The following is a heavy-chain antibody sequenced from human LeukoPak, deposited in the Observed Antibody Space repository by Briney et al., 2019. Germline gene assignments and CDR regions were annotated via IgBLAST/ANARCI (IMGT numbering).Heavy chain of an antibody. V-gene: IGHV3-21*01. Sequence: PGGSLRLSCAASGFTFSSYSMSWVRQAPGKGLEWVSSISSSSSYIYCADSVKGRFTISRDNAKNSLYLQMNSLRAEDTAVYYCARDILFDYWGQGTLVTVSS. CDR1: GFTFSSYS. CDR2: ISSSSSYI. D-gene: IGHD3-9*01. J-gene: IGHJ4*02. CDR3: ARDILFDY.